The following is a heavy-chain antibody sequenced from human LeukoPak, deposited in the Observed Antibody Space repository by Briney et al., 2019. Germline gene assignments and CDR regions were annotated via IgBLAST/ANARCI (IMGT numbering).Heavy chain of an antibody. D-gene: IGHD3-22*01. CDR2: INHSGST. CDR3: ARGPLYYYDSSSRSYYFDY. Sequence: SETLSLTCAVYGGSFSAYYWSWIRQPPGKGLEWIGEINHSGSTNHSPSLKSRVTISVDTSKNQFSLKQRSVTAADTAVYYCARGPLYYYDSSSRSYYFDYWGQGTLVTVSS. J-gene: IGHJ4*02. CDR1: GGSFSAYY. V-gene: IGHV4-34*01.